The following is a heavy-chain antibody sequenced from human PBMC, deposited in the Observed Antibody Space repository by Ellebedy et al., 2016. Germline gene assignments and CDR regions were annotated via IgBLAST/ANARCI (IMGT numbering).Heavy chain of an antibody. V-gene: IGHV4-4*07. Sequence: SETLSLXXTVSGGSISSYYWSWIRQPAGKGLEWIGRIYTSGSTNYNPSLKSRVTMSVDTSKNQLSLKLTSVTAADTAVYYCARVGRDGGMDVWGQGTTVTVSS. J-gene: IGHJ6*02. CDR2: IYTSGST. CDR1: GGSISSYY. CDR3: ARVGRDGGMDV.